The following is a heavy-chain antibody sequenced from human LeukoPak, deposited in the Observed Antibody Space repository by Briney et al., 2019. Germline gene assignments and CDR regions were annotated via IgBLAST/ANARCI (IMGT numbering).Heavy chain of an antibody. CDR1: GFTFSSYA. D-gene: IGHD6-13*01. Sequence: GGSLRLSCAASGFTFSSYAMSWVRQAPGKGLEWVSAISGSGGSTYYADSVKGRFAISRDNSKNTLYLQMNSLRAEDTAVYYCAKSGIAAAGANWFDPWGQGTLVTVPS. CDR3: AKSGIAAAGANWFDP. CDR2: ISGSGGST. V-gene: IGHV3-23*01. J-gene: IGHJ5*02.